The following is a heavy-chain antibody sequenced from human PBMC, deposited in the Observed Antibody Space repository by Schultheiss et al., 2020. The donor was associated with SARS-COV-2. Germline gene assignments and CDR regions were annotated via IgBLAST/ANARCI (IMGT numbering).Heavy chain of an antibody. J-gene: IGHJ6*02. CDR2: IIPIFGIA. CDR3: ARQEKQWLHYYYYGMDV. Sequence: SVKVSCKASGGTFSSYAISWVRQAPGQGLEWMGRIIPIFGIANYAQKFQGRVTITADKSTSTAYMELSSLRSEDTAVYYCARQEKQWLHYYYYGMDVWGQGTTVTVSS. V-gene: IGHV1-69*04. CDR1: GGTFSSYA. D-gene: IGHD6-19*01.